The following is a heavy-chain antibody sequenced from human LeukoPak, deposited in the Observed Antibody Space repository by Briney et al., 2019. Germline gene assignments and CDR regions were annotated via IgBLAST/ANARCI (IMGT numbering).Heavy chain of an antibody. CDR3: ATSKGAGTRSFDY. J-gene: IGHJ4*02. D-gene: IGHD6-13*01. CDR2: IIPVLGTT. Sequence: ASVKVSCKASGGTFSRYAISWVRQAPGQGLEWMGGIIPVLGTTNYAQTFQNKVTITADESTSTTYMELSSLTSEDTAVYYCATSKGAGTRSFDYWGQGTLVTVSS. V-gene: IGHV1-69*13. CDR1: GGTFSRYA.